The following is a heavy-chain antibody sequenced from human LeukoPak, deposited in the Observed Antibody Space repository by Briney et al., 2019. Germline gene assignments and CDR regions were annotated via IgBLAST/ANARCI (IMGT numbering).Heavy chain of an antibody. D-gene: IGHD6-13*01. Sequence: GGSLRLSCAASGFTFSSYSMNWVRQAPGKGLEWVSSISSSSSYIYYADSVKGRFTISRDNAKNSLYLQMNSLRAEDTAVYYCARAVSSSWDNWFDPWGQGTLVTVSS. CDR1: GFTFSSYS. V-gene: IGHV3-21*01. J-gene: IGHJ5*02. CDR2: ISSSSSYI. CDR3: ARAVSSSWDNWFDP.